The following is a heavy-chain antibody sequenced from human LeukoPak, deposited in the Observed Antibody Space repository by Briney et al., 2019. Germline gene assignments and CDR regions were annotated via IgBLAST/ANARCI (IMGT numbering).Heavy chain of an antibody. Sequence: GGSLRLSCAASGFTFSDYYMSWIRQAPGKGLEWVSYISSSSSYTNYADSVKGRFTISRDNAKNSLYLQMNSLRAEDTAVYYCARDPSHYYDSSGPHPYYYYYGMDVWGQGTTVTVSS. V-gene: IGHV3-11*05. D-gene: IGHD3-22*01. CDR3: ARDPSHYYDSSGPHPYYYYYGMDV. CDR2: ISSSSSYT. CDR1: GFTFSDYY. J-gene: IGHJ6*02.